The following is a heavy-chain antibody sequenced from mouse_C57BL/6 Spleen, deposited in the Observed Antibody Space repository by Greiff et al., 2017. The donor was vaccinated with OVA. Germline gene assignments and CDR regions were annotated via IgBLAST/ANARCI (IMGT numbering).Heavy chain of an antibody. V-gene: IGHV1-26*01. CDR3: ARNYGAWYFDV. D-gene: IGHD1-1*01. CDR1: GYTFTDYY. CDR2: INPKNGGT. J-gene: IGHJ1*03. Sequence: EVQLQQSGPELVKPGASVKISCKASGYTFTDYYMNWVKQSHGKSLEWIGDINPKNGGTSYNQKFKGKDTLTVDKSTSTAYMELRSLTSEDSAVYYCARNYGAWYFDVWGTGTTVTVSS.